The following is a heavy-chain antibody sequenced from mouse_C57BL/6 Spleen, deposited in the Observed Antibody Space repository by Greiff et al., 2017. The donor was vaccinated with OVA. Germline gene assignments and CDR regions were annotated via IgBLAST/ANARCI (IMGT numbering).Heavy chain of an antibody. Sequence: VQMQQPGAELVMPGASVKLSCKASGYTFTSYWMHWVKQRPGQGLEWIGEIDPSDSYTNYNQKFKGKSTLTVDKSSSTAYMQLSSLTSEDSAVYYCARHYDYDGYAMDYWGQGTSVTVSS. D-gene: IGHD2-4*01. CDR1: GYTFTSYW. J-gene: IGHJ4*01. CDR3: ARHYDYDGYAMDY. V-gene: IGHV1-69*01. CDR2: IDPSDSYT.